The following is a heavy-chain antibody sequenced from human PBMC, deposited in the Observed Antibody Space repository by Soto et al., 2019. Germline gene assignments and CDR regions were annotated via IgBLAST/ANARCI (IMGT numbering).Heavy chain of an antibody. D-gene: IGHD4-17*01. V-gene: IGHV3-48*01. CDR1: GLTFSSYS. Sequence: PGGSLRLSCAASGLTFSSYSMNWVRQAPGKGLEWVSYISSSSSTIYYADSVKGRFTISRDNAKNSLYLQMNSLRAEDTAVYYCASPSIHTVTLNQRIPTRNYYFDYWGQGTLVTVSS. CDR3: ASPSIHTVTLNQRIPTRNYYFDY. J-gene: IGHJ4*02. CDR2: ISSSSSTI.